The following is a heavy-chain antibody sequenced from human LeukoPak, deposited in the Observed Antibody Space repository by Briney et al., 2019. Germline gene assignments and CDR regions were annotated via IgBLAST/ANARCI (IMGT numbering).Heavy chain of an antibody. CDR3: ARDDYRGVTNFDP. Sequence: SETLSLTYTVSGGSISPYFWSWFRQPPGKGLEWIGYISYTGSTIYSPSFKSRVTISVDTSKNQFSLQLTSVTAADTAVYYCARDDYRGVTNFDPWGQGTLVTVSS. CDR2: ISYTGST. CDR1: GGSISPYF. D-gene: IGHD3-10*01. J-gene: IGHJ5*02. V-gene: IGHV4-59*01.